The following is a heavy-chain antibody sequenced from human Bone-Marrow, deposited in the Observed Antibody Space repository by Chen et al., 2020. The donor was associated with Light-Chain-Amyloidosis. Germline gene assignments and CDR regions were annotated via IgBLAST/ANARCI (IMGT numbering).Heavy chain of an antibody. V-gene: IGHV3-7*05. CDR2: INEDGSEK. Sequence: EVQLVESGGGLVQPGGSLRLSCVVSGFPFNSYWMGWVRQAPGKGLEWVASINEDGSEKHFLDSVKGRFTVSRDNAKKSLFLQMTSLSGEDTAVYYCARERSNSFGIGNFDYWGQGTLVTVSS. CDR3: ARERSNSFGIGNFDY. J-gene: IGHJ4*02. CDR1: GFPFNSYW. D-gene: IGHD6-6*01.